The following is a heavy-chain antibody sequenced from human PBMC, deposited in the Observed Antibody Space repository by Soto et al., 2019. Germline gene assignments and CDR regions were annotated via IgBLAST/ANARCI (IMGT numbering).Heavy chain of an antibody. J-gene: IGHJ4*01. V-gene: IGHV3-9*01. CDR1: GFTFDDYA. D-gene: IGHD2-2*01. CDR2: ITWNSGNI. CDR3: VKDSYADFHRVLSTAEYFFDY. Sequence: GGSLRLSCTASGFTFDDYAMHWVRQAPGRGLEWVSGITWNSGNIAYADSVKGRFTIARDDDNNSLYLQMNSLRPEDTALYYCVKDSYADFHRVLSTAEYFFDYWGHGTLVTVSS.